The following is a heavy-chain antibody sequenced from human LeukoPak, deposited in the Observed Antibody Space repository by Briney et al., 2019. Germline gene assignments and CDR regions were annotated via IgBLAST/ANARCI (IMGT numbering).Heavy chain of an antibody. J-gene: IGHJ4*02. CDR2: IKSKTDDGPT. CDR3: TTEAYR. D-gene: IGHD4-11*01. V-gene: IGHV3-15*07. CDR1: GFSFSNAW. Sequence: GGSLRLSCAAFGFSFSNAWMNWIRQAPGKGPEWVGRIKSKTDDGPTEYAASVKGRFTISKDDSKNTLYLQMNSLKTEDTAVYYCTTEAYRWGQGTLVTVSS.